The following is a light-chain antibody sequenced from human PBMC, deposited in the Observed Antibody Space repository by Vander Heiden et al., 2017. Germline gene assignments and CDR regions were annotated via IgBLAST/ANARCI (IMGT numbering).Light chain of an antibody. J-gene: IGLJ2*01. Sequence: SYELTQPPSVSVSPGQTASITCSGDTLGDKYACWDQHKPGKSLVLVIYQDSKRTAGIPERFSGSNSGNTATLTISGTQAMDEDDYYCQAWDSSTVVFGGGTKLTVL. CDR1: TLGDKY. CDR3: QAWDSSTVV. CDR2: QDS. V-gene: IGLV3-1*01.